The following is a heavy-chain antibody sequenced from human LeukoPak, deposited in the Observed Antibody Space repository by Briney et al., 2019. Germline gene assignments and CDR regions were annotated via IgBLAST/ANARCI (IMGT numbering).Heavy chain of an antibody. CDR2: NSYDGSNK. CDR1: GFTFSSYG. D-gene: IGHD4-23*01. CDR3: AKDNSVSNTDYYYYGMDV. Sequence: GRSLRLSCAASGFTFSSYGMHWVRQAPGKGLEWVAVNSYDGSNKYYVDSVKGRFTNSRDNYKNTLYVQMNSLRAEDTAVYYCAKDNSVSNTDYYYYGMDVWGQGTTVTVSS. V-gene: IGHV3-30*18. J-gene: IGHJ6*02.